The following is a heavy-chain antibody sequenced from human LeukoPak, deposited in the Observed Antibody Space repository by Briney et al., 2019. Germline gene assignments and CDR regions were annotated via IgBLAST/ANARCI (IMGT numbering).Heavy chain of an antibody. CDR2: INHSGST. D-gene: IGHD3-10*01. CDR3: ASSPPHNYYYGSGSYYGH. CDR1: GGSFSGYY. Sequence: SETPSLTCAVYGGSFSGYYWSWIRQPPGKGLEWIGEINHSGSTNYNPSLKSRVTISVDTSKNQFSLKLSSVTAADTAVYYCASSPPHNYYYGSGSYYGHWGQGTLVTVSS. V-gene: IGHV4-34*01. J-gene: IGHJ4*02.